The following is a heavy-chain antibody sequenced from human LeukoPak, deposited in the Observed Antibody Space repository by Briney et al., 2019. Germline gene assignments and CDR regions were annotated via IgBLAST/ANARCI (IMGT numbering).Heavy chain of an antibody. Sequence: PSQTLSLTCTVSGGSISSGDYYWNWIRQPPGKGPEWIGYIYYSRSTSYSPSLKSRLTISVDTSKNQFSLKLSSVTAADTAVYYCARDGYNSGYFDYWGQGTLVTVSS. CDR2: IYYSRST. CDR3: ARDGYNSGYFDY. CDR1: GGSISSGDYY. J-gene: IGHJ4*02. V-gene: IGHV4-30-4*01. D-gene: IGHD5-24*01.